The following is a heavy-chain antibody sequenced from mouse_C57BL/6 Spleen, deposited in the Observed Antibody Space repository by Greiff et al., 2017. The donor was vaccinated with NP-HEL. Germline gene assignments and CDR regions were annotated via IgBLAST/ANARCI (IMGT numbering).Heavy chain of an antibody. D-gene: IGHD3-1*01. CDR1: GYAFSSYW. J-gene: IGHJ4*01. V-gene: IGHV1-80*01. Sequence: VQLQESGAELVKPGASVKISCKASGYAFSSYWMNWVKQRPGKGLEWIGQIYPGDGDTNYNGKFKGKATLTADKSSSTAYMQLSSLTSEDSAVYFCARGSGDYYAMDYWGQGTSVTVSS. CDR2: IYPGDGDT. CDR3: ARGSGDYYAMDY.